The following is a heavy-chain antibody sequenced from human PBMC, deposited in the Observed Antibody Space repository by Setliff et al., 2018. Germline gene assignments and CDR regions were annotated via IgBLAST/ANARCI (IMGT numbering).Heavy chain of an antibody. J-gene: IGHJ4*02. CDR1: GFTFSSYT. CDR3: AKDTYYYDGSGYYVFDY. V-gene: IGHV3-30*02. CDR2: IRPDGSNK. Sequence: GGSLRLSCEASGFTFSSYTMNWVRQAPGEGLEWVAFIRPDGSNKYYADFVKGRFTISRDNSKNTLYLQMNSLRVEDTAVYYCAKDTYYYDGSGYYVFDYWGQGTLVTVSS. D-gene: IGHD3-22*01.